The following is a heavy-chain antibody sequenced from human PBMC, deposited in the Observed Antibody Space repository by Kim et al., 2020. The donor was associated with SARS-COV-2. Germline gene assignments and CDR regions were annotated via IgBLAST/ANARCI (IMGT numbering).Heavy chain of an antibody. CDR2: ISDDGSKK. J-gene: IGHJ4*01. V-gene: IGHV3-30*18. CDR3: ANVGMEFFHYWAMDY. Sequence: GGSLRLSCAASGFTFRHYGMHWVRQAPGKGLEWVALISDDGSKKFYADSVKGRFTISRDRSKNTVSLQMNSLRPEDTAVYSCANVGMEFFHYWAMDYWG. D-gene: IGHD2-8*02. CDR1: GFTFRHYG.